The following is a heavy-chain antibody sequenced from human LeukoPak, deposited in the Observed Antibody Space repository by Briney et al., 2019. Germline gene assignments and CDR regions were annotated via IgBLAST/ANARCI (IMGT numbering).Heavy chain of an antibody. J-gene: IGHJ5*02. CDR3: ARAALYGSSGWYGWFDP. CDR1: GGSFSGYY. V-gene: IGHV4-34*01. D-gene: IGHD6-13*01. Sequence: PSETLSLTCAVYGGSFSGYYWSWIRQPPGKGLEWIGEINHSGSTNYNPSLKSRVTISVDTSKNQFSLKLSSVTAADTAVYYCARAALYGSSGWYGWFDPWGQGTLVTVSS. CDR2: INHSGST.